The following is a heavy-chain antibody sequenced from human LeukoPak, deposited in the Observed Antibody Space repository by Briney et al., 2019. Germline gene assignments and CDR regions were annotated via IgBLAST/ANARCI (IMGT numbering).Heavy chain of an antibody. J-gene: IGHJ4*02. CDR3: ARLTMSLLGGFDY. CDR1: GFTVSSNY. D-gene: IGHD3-10*02. V-gene: IGHV3-66*04. CDR2: IYSGGST. Sequence: GGSLRLSCAASGFTVSSNYMSWVRQAPGKGLEWVSVIYSGGSTYYADSVKGRFTISRDNSKNTLYLQMNSLRAEHTAVYYCARLTMSLLGGFDYWGQGTLVTVS.